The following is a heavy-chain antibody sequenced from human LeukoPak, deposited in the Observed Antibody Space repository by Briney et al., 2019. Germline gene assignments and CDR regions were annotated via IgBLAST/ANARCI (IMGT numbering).Heavy chain of an antibody. CDR1: GFTVSSNY. CDR3: TTYSGGAVNY. CDR2: SLSKSRGGST. J-gene: IGHJ4*02. D-gene: IGHD6-19*01. Sequence: TGGSLRLSCAASGFTVSSNYMSWVRQAPGKGLEWIGRSLSKSRGGSTDYAEPLKGRVTISRDDSQNTLYLHMSSLKAEDTAMYYCTTYSGGAVNYWGQGTLVTVSS. V-gene: IGHV3-15*01.